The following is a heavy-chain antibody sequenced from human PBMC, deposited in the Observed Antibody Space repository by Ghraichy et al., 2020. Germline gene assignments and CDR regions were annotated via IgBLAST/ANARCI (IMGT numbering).Heavy chain of an antibody. CDR1: GYSISSGYY. CDR3: ARVVYAGNPRFDF. Sequence: LNISCTVSGYSISSGYYWGWIRQPPGKGLQWIGSIYHTGGTDYNPSLRSRVAISVDTSKNQFSLELSSVTAADTAVFFCARVVYAGNPRFDFWGQGTLVTVSS. V-gene: IGHV4-38-2*02. D-gene: IGHD2-8*01. CDR2: IYHTGGT. J-gene: IGHJ4*02.